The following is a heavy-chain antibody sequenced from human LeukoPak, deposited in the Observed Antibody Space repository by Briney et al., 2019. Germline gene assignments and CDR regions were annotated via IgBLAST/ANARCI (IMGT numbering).Heavy chain of an antibody. CDR1: GYTFTNYY. D-gene: IGHD2-15*01. Sequence: ASVNVSFKASGYTFTNYYMHWVRQARGQGGEGMGVINPSGGSTRYAQKFQGRVTMTRDTSPSTVYMELSSLRSEDTAVYYCARDRSCSGGSCYSGALVLDPWGQGTLVTVSS. CDR3: ARDRSCSGGSCYSGALVLDP. CDR2: INPSGGST. J-gene: IGHJ5*02. V-gene: IGHV1-46*01.